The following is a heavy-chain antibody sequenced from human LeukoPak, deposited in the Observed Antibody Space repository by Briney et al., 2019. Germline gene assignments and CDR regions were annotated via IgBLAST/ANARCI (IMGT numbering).Heavy chain of an antibody. CDR2: ISSDGSNK. Sequence: GGSLKLSCKVSGFTFSSYAMHWVRQAPGKGLEWMGGISSDGSNKYYADSVQGRFTISRDNSKNTLYLQMNSLRAEDTAVYYCARDGAAAGSFDYWGQGTLVTVSS. D-gene: IGHD6-13*01. CDR3: ARDGAAAGSFDY. CDR1: GFTFSSYA. V-gene: IGHV3-30-3*01. J-gene: IGHJ4*02.